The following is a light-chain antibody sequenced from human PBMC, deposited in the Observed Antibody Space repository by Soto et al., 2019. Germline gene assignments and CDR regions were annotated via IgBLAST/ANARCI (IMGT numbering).Light chain of an antibody. Sequence: QSVLTQPPSVSGAPGQRVAISCSGSNVGNKPVNWYQHLPGKAPKLLLYYDDMLSSGVSDRFSGSKSGTSASLAISGLQYDEEGDYYCAIWDDSVDGWVFGGGTKLTVL. J-gene: IGLJ3*02. CDR3: AIWDDSVDGWV. V-gene: IGLV1-36*01. CDR2: YDD. CDR1: NVGNKP.